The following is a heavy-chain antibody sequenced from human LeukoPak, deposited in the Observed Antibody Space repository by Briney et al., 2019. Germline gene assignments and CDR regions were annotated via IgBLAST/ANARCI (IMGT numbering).Heavy chain of an antibody. CDR3: ATYYYGSGSSTKVDY. V-gene: IGHV3-74*01. J-gene: IGHJ4*02. CDR2: INCDGSST. CDR1: GFTFSSNW. Sequence: GGSLRLSCAASGFTFSSNWMHWVRQGPGKGLVWVSRINCDGSSTSYADSVKGRFTISRDNAKNTLYLQMNSLRAEDTAVYYCATYYYGSGSSTKVDYWGQGTLVTVSS. D-gene: IGHD3-10*01.